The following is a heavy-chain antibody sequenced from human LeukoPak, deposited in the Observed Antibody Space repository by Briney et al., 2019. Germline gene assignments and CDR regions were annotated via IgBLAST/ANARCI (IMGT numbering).Heavy chain of an antibody. D-gene: IGHD2-15*01. CDR2: MYYSGST. Sequence: SETLSLTCTVSGGSISSSSDYWGGVRQPPGKGLEWIGSMYYSGSTYYNPSLKSRVTISVDRSKNQFSLKLSSVTAADTAVYYCARGYCSGGSCYSSYYYSYMDVWGKGTTVTVSS. V-gene: IGHV4-39*07. J-gene: IGHJ6*03. CDR3: ARGYCSGGSCYSSYYYSYMDV. CDR1: GGSISSSSDY.